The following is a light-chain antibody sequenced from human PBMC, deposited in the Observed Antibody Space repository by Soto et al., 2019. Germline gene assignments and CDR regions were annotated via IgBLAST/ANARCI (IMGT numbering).Light chain of an antibody. CDR3: QQYGSSPTT. CDR2: GAS. V-gene: IGKV3-20*01. CDR1: QSVFNNH. Sequence: EIVLTQSPGTLYLSPVERSTLSFSASQSVFNNHIGWYQQKPGQAPRRLIFGASFRATGIPDRFSGSGSGTDFTLTISRLEPEDFAVYYCQQYGSSPTTFGQGTKVDIK. J-gene: IGKJ1*01.